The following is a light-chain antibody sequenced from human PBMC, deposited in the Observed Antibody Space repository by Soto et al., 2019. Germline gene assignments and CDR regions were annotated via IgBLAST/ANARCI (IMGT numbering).Light chain of an antibody. Sequence: EIVMTQSPATLSVFPGERATLSCRATQGISTNLAWFQQKPGQSPRLLIFGASTRATGIPARFSGSGSETEFTLTISSLQSEDFGVYYCQQYNNWPQTFGQGTKVDIK. J-gene: IGKJ2*01. V-gene: IGKV3-15*01. CDR1: QGISTN. CDR3: QQYNNWPQT. CDR2: GAS.